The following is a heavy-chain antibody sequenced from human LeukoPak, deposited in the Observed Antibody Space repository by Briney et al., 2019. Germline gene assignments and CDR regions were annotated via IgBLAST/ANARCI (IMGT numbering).Heavy chain of an antibody. Sequence: SETLSLTCTVSGDSISSSSSYWGWIRQPPGKGLEWIGSIYYSGSTNYNPSLKSRVTMSVDTSKNQFSLKLSSVTAADTAVYYCARDTDSSGYYYPFAYWGQGTLVTVSS. CDR1: GDSISSSSSY. J-gene: IGHJ4*02. D-gene: IGHD3-22*01. CDR2: IYYSGST. CDR3: ARDTDSSGYYYPFAY. V-gene: IGHV4-39*07.